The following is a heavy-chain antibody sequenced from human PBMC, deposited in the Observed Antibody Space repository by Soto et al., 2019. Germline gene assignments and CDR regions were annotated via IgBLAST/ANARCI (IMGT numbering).Heavy chain of an antibody. CDR2: INPKSGGT. D-gene: IGHD3-22*01. CDR1: GYTFTGYY. V-gene: IGHV1-2*02. J-gene: IGHJ4*02. CDR3: ARGGTFGYDSSGYYDY. Sequence: QVQVVQSGAEVKKPGASVKVSCKASGYTFTGYYMHWVRQAPGQGLEWMAWINPKSGGTIYAQKFQGRVTMTRDTSISTTYMELSRLRSDDTAVYYCARGGTFGYDSSGYYDYWGQGTLVTVSS.